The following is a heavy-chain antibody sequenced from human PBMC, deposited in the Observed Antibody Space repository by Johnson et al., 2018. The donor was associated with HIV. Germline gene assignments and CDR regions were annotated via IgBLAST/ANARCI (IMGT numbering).Heavy chain of an antibody. J-gene: IGHJ3*02. CDR1: GFTFDDYG. D-gene: IGHD1-26*01. CDR3: ATFGGGSFHAFDI. Sequence: MLLVESGRGVVRPGGSLRLSCAASGFTFDDYGMSWVRQAPGQVLEWVSGINWNGGSTGYADSLKGRFTISRDNAKNSLYLQMNSLRAEDTAVYYCATFGGGSFHAFDIWGKGTMVTVSS. V-gene: IGHV3-20*04. CDR2: INWNGGST.